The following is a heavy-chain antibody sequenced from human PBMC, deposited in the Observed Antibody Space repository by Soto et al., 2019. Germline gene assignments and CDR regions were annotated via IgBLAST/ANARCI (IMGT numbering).Heavy chain of an antibody. D-gene: IGHD3-9*01. Sequence: GGSLILSCTASVVTFSSHWMHWFRLVPGKVLAWVSRINTDGSATNYADSVGGRFTISRDNAKNTLYLQMTGLRVEDTALYYCAREFDFDWLLSGFSSNFDHWGQGTLVTVSS. CDR3: AREFDFDWLLSGFSSNFDH. J-gene: IGHJ4*02. V-gene: IGHV3-74*01. CDR1: VVTFSSHW. CDR2: INTDGSAT.